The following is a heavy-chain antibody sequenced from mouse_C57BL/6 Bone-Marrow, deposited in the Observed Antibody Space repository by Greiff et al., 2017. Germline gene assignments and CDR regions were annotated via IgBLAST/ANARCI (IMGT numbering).Heavy chain of an antibody. CDR2: INPNYGTT. CDR1: GYSFTDYN. CDR3: AKKREWYFDV. V-gene: IGHV1-39*01. Sequence: VQLQQSGPELVKPGASVKISCKASGYSFTDYNMHWVKQSNGQSLEWIGVINPNYGTTSYNQKFKGKATLTVDQSSSTAYMQLNSLTSEASAVYYYAKKREWYFDVWGTGTTVTVSS. J-gene: IGHJ1*03.